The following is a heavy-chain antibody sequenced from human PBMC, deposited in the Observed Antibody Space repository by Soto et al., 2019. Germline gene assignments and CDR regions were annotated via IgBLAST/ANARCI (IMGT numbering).Heavy chain of an antibody. V-gene: IGHV1-69*13. CDR1: GGTFSGYA. J-gene: IGHJ4*02. CDR3: ASLLHPGQQLVDY. CDR2: IIPIFGTA. Sequence: GASVKVSCKASGGTFSGYAISWVRQAPGQGLEWMGGIIPIFGTANYAQKFQGRVTITADESTSTAYLELSSLRSEDTAAYYCASLLHPGQQLVDYWGQGTLVTVSS. D-gene: IGHD6-13*01.